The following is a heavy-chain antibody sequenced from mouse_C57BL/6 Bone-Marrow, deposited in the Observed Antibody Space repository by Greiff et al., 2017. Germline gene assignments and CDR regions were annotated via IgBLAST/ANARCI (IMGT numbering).Heavy chain of an antibody. V-gene: IGHV1-63*01. CDR1: GYTFTNYW. Sequence: VQLQQSGAELVRPGTSVKMSCKASGYTFTNYWIGWAKQRPGHGLEWIGDIYPGGGYTNYNEKFKGKATLTVDKSSSTAYMQFSSLTSEDSAIYKCARRLRNWYFDVWGTGTTVTVSS. CDR2: IYPGGGYT. CDR3: ARRLRNWYFDV. J-gene: IGHJ1*03.